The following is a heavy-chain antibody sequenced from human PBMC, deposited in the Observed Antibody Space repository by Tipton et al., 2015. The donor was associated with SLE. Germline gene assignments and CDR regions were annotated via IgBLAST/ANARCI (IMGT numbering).Heavy chain of an antibody. D-gene: IGHD2-15*01. CDR3: ARDRGASSGGWFVGAIGY. Sequence: QVQLVQSGAEVKKPGASVKVSCKASGYSFSSYGITWVRQAPGQGLEWMGWISTYNGNTNSAQKFQGRVTMTTDTSTSTAYMELRNLRSDDTAIYYCARDRGASSGGWFVGAIGYWGQGTLVTVSS. CDR1: GYSFSSYG. CDR2: ISTYNGNT. V-gene: IGHV1-18*01. J-gene: IGHJ4*02.